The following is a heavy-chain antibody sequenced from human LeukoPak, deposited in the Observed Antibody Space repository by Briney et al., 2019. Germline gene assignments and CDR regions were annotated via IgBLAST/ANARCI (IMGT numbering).Heavy chain of an antibody. J-gene: IGHJ4*02. V-gene: IGHV4-34*01. CDR2: INHSGSA. D-gene: IGHD3-9*01. CDR1: GGSFSGYY. Sequence: PSETLSLTCAVYGGSFSGYYWSWIRQPPGKGLEWIGEINHSGSANYNPSLKSRVTISVDTSKNQFSLKLSSVTAADTAVYYCAASFIYDILTGYPVMNYWGQGTLVTVSS. CDR3: AASFIYDILTGYPVMNY.